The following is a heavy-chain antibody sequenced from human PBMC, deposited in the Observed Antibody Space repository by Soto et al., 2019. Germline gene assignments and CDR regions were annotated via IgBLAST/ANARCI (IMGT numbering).Heavy chain of an antibody. V-gene: IGHV4-39*01. J-gene: IGHJ6*02. CDR3: ASGYSSSWYEYYYYYYGMDV. Sequence: ETLSLTCTVSGGSISSSSYYWGWIRQPPGKGLEWIGSIYYSGSTYYNPSLKSRVTISVDTSKNQFSLKLSSVTAADTAVYYCASGYSSSWYEYYYYYYGMDVWGQGTTVTVSS. D-gene: IGHD6-13*01. CDR1: GGSISSSSYY. CDR2: IYYSGST.